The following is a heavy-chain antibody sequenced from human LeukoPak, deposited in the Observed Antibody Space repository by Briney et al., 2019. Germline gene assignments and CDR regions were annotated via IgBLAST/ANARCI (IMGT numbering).Heavy chain of an antibody. CDR2: ISGSGGST. D-gene: IGHD4-17*01. J-gene: IGHJ6*02. Sequence: GGSLRLSCAASGFTFSSYAMSWVRQAPGKGLEWASAISGSGGSTYYADSVKGRFTISRDNSKNTLYLQMNSLRAEDTAVYYCAKAVRPSYYYGMDVWGQGTTVTVSS. CDR3: AKAVRPSYYYGMDV. V-gene: IGHV3-23*01. CDR1: GFTFSSYA.